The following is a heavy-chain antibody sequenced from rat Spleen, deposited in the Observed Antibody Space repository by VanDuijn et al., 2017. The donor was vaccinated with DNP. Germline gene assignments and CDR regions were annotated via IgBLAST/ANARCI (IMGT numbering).Heavy chain of an antibody. CDR2: IIYDGSRT. D-gene: IGHD1-2*01. CDR1: GFTFSDYN. CDR3: ETVDLFYYYSSSPFAY. Sequence: EVQLVESGGGLVQPGRSLKLSCAASGFTFSDYNMAWVRQAPKKGLEWVATIIYDGSRTYYRDSVKGRFTISRDNAKSTLYLQMDSLRSEDTATYYCETVDLFYYYSSSPFAYWGQGTLVTVSS. V-gene: IGHV5S10*01. J-gene: IGHJ3*01.